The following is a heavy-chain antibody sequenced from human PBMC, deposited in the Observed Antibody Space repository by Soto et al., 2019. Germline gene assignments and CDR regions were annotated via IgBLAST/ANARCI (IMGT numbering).Heavy chain of an antibody. D-gene: IGHD6-13*01. Sequence: QVQLLDSGGGLVKPGGSLRLSCAASGFTVSGYYMGWIRQPPGKGLEWISYISSDSSHTNHADSVKGRFTISRDNAKNSLYLQMNSLRAEDTAVYFCATGQQVRMADIWGQGTMVTVSS. CDR2: ISSDSSHT. CDR1: GFTVSGYY. CDR3: ATGQQVRMADI. J-gene: IGHJ3*02. V-gene: IGHV3-11*03.